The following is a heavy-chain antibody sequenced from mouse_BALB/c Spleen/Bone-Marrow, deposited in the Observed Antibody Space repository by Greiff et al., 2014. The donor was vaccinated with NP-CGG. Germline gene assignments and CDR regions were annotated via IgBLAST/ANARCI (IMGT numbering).Heavy chain of an antibody. J-gene: IGHJ1*01. Sequence: EVQLVESGGGLVQPGGSRKLSCAASGFTFSSFGMHWVRQAPEKGLEWVAYISSGSSTIYYADTVKGRFTISRDNPKNTLFLQMTSLRSEDTAMYYCARRCSNHWYFDVWGAGTTVTVSS. CDR3: ARRCSNHWYFDV. D-gene: IGHD2-5*01. CDR1: GFTFSSFG. CDR2: ISSGSSTI. V-gene: IGHV5-17*02.